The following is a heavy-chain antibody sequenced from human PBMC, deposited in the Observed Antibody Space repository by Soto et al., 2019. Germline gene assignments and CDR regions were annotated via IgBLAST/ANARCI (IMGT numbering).Heavy chain of an antibody. J-gene: IGHJ4*02. CDR1: GVSISNNY. V-gene: IGHV4-59*01. D-gene: IGHD7-27*01. Sequence: QVQLQESGPGLVKPSETLSLTCTVSGVSISNNYWSWIRQPPGKGLEWIGYIYYNGITNYNPSLKSRVTMSVDTSRNQISLKLTTVTAADTAVYYCTRANWYSEYWGQGTLVTVSS. CDR2: IYYNGIT. CDR3: TRANWYSEY.